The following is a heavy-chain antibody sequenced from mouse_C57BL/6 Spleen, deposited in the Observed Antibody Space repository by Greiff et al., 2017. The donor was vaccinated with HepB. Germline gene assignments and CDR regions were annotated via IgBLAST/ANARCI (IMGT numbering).Heavy chain of an antibody. CDR3: TGGPWYFDV. D-gene: IGHD3-1*01. J-gene: IGHJ1*03. Sequence: DVQLVESGGGLVQPGGSMKLSCVASGFTFSNYWMNWVRQSPEKGLEWVAQIRLKSDNYATHYAESVKGRFTISRDDSKSSVYLQMNNLRAEDTGIYYCTGGPWYFDVWGTGTTVTVSS. V-gene: IGHV6-3*01. CDR2: IRLKSDNYAT. CDR1: GFTFSNYW.